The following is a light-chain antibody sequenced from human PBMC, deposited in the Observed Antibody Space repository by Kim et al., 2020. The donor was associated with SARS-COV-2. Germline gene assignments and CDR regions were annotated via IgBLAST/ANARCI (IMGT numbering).Light chain of an antibody. CDR3: SSYTSTNTWV. Sequence: GQSITISCTGTSTDIGYYNYVSWYQQRPGKAPKLMIYDVNKRPSGVSDRFSGSKSGNTASLAISGLQTEDEGNYYCSSYTSTNTWVFGGGTQLTVL. J-gene: IGLJ3*02. CDR2: DVN. CDR1: STDIGYYNY. V-gene: IGLV2-14*03.